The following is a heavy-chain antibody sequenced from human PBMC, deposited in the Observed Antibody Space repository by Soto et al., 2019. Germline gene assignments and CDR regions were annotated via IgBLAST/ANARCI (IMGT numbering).Heavy chain of an antibody. CDR2: IYYSGST. V-gene: IGHV4-59*01. CDR3: ARAESGYCDY. D-gene: IGHD3-3*01. J-gene: IGHJ4*02. CDR1: GGSISSYY. Sequence: LPETLSLTCTVSGGSISSYYWSWIRQPPGKGLEWIGYIYYSGSTNYNPSLKSRVTISVDTSKNQFSLKLSSVTAADTAVYYCARAESGYCDYWGQGTLVTVSS.